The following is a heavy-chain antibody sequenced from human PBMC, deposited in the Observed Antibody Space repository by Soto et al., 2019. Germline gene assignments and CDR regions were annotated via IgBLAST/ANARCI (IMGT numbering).Heavy chain of an antibody. CDR2: INPNSGGT. CDR3: ARASGVGSGSYYNGY. J-gene: IGHJ4*02. V-gene: IGHV1-2*04. Sequence: ASVKVSCKASGYTFTGYYMHWVRQAPGQGLEWMGWINPNSGGTNYAQKFQGWVTMTRDESTSTAYMELSSLRSEDTAVYYCARASGVGSGSYYNGYWGQGTLVTVSS. CDR1: GYTFTGYY. D-gene: IGHD3-10*01.